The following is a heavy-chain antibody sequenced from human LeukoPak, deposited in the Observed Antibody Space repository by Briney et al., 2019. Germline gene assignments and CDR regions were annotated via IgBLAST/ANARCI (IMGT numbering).Heavy chain of an antibody. D-gene: IGHD3-10*01. V-gene: IGHV3-23*01. CDR1: GFTFSSYA. J-gene: IGHJ6*02. Sequence: PGGSLRLSCAASGFTFSSYAMSWVRQAPGKGLEWVSAISGSGGSTYYADSVKGRFTIPRDNSKNTLYLQMNSLRAEDTAVYYCAKTMVRGVISLERYYYYYGMDVWGQGTTVTVSS. CDR3: AKTMVRGVISLERYYYYYGMDV. CDR2: ISGSGGST.